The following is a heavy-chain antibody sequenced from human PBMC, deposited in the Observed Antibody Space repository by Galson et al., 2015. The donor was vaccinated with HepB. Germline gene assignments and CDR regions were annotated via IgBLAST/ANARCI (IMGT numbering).Heavy chain of an antibody. D-gene: IGHD5-18*01. CDR3: AATQGYSYGYFDH. J-gene: IGHJ4*02. CDR1: GGTFSSYE. V-gene: IGHV1-69*13. Sequence: SVKVSCKASGGTFSSYEISWVRQAPGQGLEWMGGIIPIFGTANYAQKFQGRITITADESTSTAYMELSSLRSEDTAVHYCAATQGYSYGYFDHWGQGTLVTVSS. CDR2: IIPIFGTA.